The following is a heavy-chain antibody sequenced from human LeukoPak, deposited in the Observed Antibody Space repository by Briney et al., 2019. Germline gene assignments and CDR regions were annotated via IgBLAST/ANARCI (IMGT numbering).Heavy chain of an antibody. D-gene: IGHD1-26*01. V-gene: IGHV3-21*01. J-gene: IGHJ6*03. CDR2: ISSSSSYI. CDR1: GFTFSSYS. Sequence: GGSLRLSCAASGFTFSSYSMNWVRQAPGKGLEWVSSISSSSSYIYYADSVKGRFTISRDNAKNSLYPQMNSLRAEDTAVYYCARDRDEWETHPGMDVWGKGTTVTVSS. CDR3: ARDRDEWETHPGMDV.